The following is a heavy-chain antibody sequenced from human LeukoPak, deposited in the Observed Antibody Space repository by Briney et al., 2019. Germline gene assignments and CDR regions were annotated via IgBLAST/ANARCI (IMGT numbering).Heavy chain of an antibody. V-gene: IGHV3-7*01. CDR2: INQDEGEI. CDR1: GFSFSTFW. J-gene: IGHJ4*02. Sequence: GGSLRLSCAASGFSFSTFWMGWVRQAPGKGLDWVANINQDEGEIYYADSVRGRFTISRDNAKNSPFLQMNSLRVEDTALYYCARLAVVGATVGFDFWGQGTLVTVSS. CDR3: ARLAVVGATVGFDF. D-gene: IGHD1-26*01.